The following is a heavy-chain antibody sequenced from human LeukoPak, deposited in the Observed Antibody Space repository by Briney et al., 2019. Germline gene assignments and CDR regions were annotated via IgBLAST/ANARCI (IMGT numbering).Heavy chain of an antibody. D-gene: IGHD6-19*01. CDR1: GFTFSDYY. J-gene: IGHJ4*02. Sequence: GGSLRLSCAASGFTFSDYYMCWIRQAPGKGLEWVSYISSSGSTIYYADSVKGRFTISRDNAKNSLYLQMNSLRAEDTAVYYCARKPYSSGWYYAYYFDYWGQGTLVTVSS. CDR2: ISSSGSTI. V-gene: IGHV3-11*01. CDR3: ARKPYSSGWYYAYYFDY.